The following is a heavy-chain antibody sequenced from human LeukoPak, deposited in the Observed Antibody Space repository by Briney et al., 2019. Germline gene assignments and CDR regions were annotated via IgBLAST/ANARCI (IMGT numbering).Heavy chain of an antibody. CDR1: GYTFTSYD. V-gene: IGHV1-8*01. J-gene: IGHJ3*02. Sequence: GASVKVSSKASGYTFTSYDINWVRQATGQGLEWMGWMSPNSDNRGYEQKFQGRVTMTMDTSISTAYMELSSLRSEDTAVYYCAAIMVVTAGVAFNIWGQGTMVTVSS. D-gene: IGHD2-21*02. CDR2: MSPNSDNR. CDR3: AAIMVVTAGVAFNI.